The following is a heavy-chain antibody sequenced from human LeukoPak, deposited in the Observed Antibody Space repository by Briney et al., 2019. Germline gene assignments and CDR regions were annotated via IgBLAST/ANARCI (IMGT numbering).Heavy chain of an antibody. Sequence: GGSLRLSCAASGFTFSNYWMHWVRQAPGKGLVWVSRINSDGINTSYADSVKGRFTISRDNAKNTLHLQMNSLRAEDTAVYYCARDLGQYYDTSDNWFDPWGKGTLVTVS. CDR1: GFTFSNYW. CDR2: INSDGINT. V-gene: IGHV3-74*01. D-gene: IGHD3-22*01. CDR3: ARDLGQYYDTSDNWFDP. J-gene: IGHJ5*02.